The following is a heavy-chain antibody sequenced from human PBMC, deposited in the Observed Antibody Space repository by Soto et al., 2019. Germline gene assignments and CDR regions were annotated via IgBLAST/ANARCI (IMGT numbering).Heavy chain of an antibody. V-gene: IGHV3-48*03. Sequence: PGGSLRLSCAASGFTFSSYEMNWVRQAPGKGLEWVSYISSSGSTIYYADSVKGRFTISRDNAKNSLYLQMNSLRAEDTAVYYCARDQAKSIVVVTAIDYWGQGALVTVSS. D-gene: IGHD2-21*02. CDR1: GFTFSSYE. J-gene: IGHJ4*02. CDR2: ISSSGSTI. CDR3: ARDQAKSIVVVTAIDY.